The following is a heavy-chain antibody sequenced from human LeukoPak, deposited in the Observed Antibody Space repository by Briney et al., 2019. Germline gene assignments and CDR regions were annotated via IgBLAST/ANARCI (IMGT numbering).Heavy chain of an antibody. J-gene: IGHJ4*02. Sequence: GGSLRLSCAASGFPFSNFEMNWVRQAPGKGLEWVSYISSSANIIYYADSVKGRFSVSRDNAKNSLYLQMNSLRAEDTAVYFCARETDLWPNSFDHWGQGTLATVSS. CDR3: ARETDLWPNSFDH. CDR2: ISSSANII. D-gene: IGHD3-10*01. V-gene: IGHV3-48*03. CDR1: GFPFSNFE.